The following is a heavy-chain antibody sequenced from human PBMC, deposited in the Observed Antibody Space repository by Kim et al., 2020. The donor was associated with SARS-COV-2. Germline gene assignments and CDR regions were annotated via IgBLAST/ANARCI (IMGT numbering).Heavy chain of an antibody. CDR2: IYYPGST. Sequence: SETLSLTCSVSGGSINSEPYSWAWIRQFPGKGLEWIGYIYYPGSTYYNPSLNSRATISLGTSQTQFSLTLTSVTVADTAVYFCVRVDRNMIRGLTPNSFDIWGPGTKVTVSS. CDR1: GGSINSEPYS. V-gene: IGHV4-31*03. J-gene: IGHJ3*02. D-gene: IGHD3-16*01. CDR3: VRVDRNMIRGLTPNSFDI.